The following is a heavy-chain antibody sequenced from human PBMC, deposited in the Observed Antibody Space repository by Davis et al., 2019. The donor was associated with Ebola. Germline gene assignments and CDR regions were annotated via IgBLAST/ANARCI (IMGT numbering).Heavy chain of an antibody. CDR1: GFTFSDYY. D-gene: IGHD2-21*01. CDR3: ARGGQDGIVVVKGGFDY. CDR2: ISSSSSYT. V-gene: IGHV3-11*06. J-gene: IGHJ4*02. Sequence: PGGSLRPSCAASGFTFSDYYMSWIRQAPGKGLEWVSYISSSSSYTKYADSVKGRFTISRDNAKNSLYLQMNSLGAEDTALYYCARGGQDGIVVVKGGFDYWGQGTLVTVSS.